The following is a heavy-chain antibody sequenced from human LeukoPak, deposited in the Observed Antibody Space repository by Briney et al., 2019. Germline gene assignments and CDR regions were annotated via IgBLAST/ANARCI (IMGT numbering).Heavy chain of an antibody. CDR1: GFSFSSYY. J-gene: IGHJ4*02. CDR3: ARAYSGSYRAGDY. Sequence: GGSLRLSCAASGFSFSSYYMSWVRQAPGKGLEWVALINPDGSERYYVDSVKGRFTISRDNAKNSLYLQMNSLRAEDTAVYYCARAYSGSYRAGDYWGQGSLVTVSS. D-gene: IGHD1-26*01. V-gene: IGHV3-7*01. CDR2: INPDGSER.